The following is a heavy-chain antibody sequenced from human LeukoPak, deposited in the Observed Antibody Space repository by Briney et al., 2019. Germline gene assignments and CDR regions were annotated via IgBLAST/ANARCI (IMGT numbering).Heavy chain of an antibody. CDR1: GFSFSNYG. J-gene: IGHJ4*02. CDR3: AKDYDYVWGSTNY. CDR2: IWYDGSNK. V-gene: IGHV3-30*02. D-gene: IGHD3-16*01. Sequence: PGGSLRLSCAASGFSFSNYGMHWVRQAPGKGLEWVAFIWYDGSNKYYADSVKGRFTISRDNSKNTLYLQMNSLRAEDTAVYYCAKDYDYVWGSTNYWGQGTLVTVSS.